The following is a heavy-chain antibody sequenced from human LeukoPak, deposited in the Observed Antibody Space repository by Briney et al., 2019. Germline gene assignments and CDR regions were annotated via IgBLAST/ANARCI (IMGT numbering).Heavy chain of an antibody. CDR2: ISGSGCST. CDR3: AKDRPDIVVVVAATPYDAFDI. J-gene: IGHJ3*02. D-gene: IGHD2-15*01. Sequence: GGSLRLSCAASGFTFSSYAMSWVRQAPGKGLEWVSAISGSGCSTYYADSVKGRFTISRDNSKNTLYLQMNSLRAEDTAVYYCAKDRPDIVVVVAATPYDAFDIWGQGTMVTVSS. V-gene: IGHV3-23*01. CDR1: GFTFSSYA.